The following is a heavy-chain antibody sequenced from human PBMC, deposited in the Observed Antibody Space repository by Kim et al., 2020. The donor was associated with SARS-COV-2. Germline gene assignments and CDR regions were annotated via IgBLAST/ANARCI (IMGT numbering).Heavy chain of an antibody. V-gene: IGHV1-24*01. J-gene: IGHJ4*02. Sequence: ASVKVSCKVSGYTLTELSMHWVRQAPGKGLEWMGGFDPEDGETIYAQKFQGRVTMTEDTSTDTAYMELSSLRSEDTAVYYCATSTMVRGVMIRLFDYWGQGTLVTVSS. CDR2: FDPEDGET. CDR3: ATSTMVRGVMIRLFDY. CDR1: GYTLTELS. D-gene: IGHD3-10*01.